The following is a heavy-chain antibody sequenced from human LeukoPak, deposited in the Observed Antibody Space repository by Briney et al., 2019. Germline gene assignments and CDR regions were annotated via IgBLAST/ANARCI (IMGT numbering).Heavy chain of an antibody. Sequence: SETLSLTCTVSGGSISSGSYYWRWIRQPAGKGLEWIGRIYTSGSTNYNPSLKSRVTISVDTSKNQFSLKLSSVTAADTAVYYCARVRKYSSGWHFDYWGQGTLVTVSS. CDR3: ARVRKYSSGWHFDY. J-gene: IGHJ4*02. CDR2: IYTSGST. V-gene: IGHV4-61*02. CDR1: GGSISSGSYY. D-gene: IGHD6-19*01.